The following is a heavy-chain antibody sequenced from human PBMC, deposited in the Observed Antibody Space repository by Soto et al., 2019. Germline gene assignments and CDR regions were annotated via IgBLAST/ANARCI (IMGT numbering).Heavy chain of an antibody. D-gene: IGHD3-22*01. Sequence: SETLSLTCAVSGGSISNGYYWGWIRQPPGKGLEWIANIYYTGSTYYNPSLQSRVTISVDTSKNQFSLKLSSVTAADTAVYYCARPNESSGYYPLIYWGQGTPVTVSS. CDR1: GGSISNGYY. CDR2: IYYTGST. V-gene: IGHV4-38-2*01. CDR3: ARPNESSGYYPLIY. J-gene: IGHJ4*02.